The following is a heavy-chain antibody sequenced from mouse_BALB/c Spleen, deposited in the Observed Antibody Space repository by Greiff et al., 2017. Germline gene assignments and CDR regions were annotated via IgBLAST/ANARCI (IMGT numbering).Heavy chain of an antibody. J-gene: IGHJ4*01. CDR2: ISSGGST. CDR1: GFTFSSYA. D-gene: IGHD2-4*01. Sequence: EVQVVESGGGLVKPGGSLKLSCAASGFTFSSYAMSWVRQTPEKRLEWVASISSGGSTYYPDSVKGRFTISRDNARNILYLQMSSLRSEDTAMYYCARIDYDGDYAMDYWGQGTSVTVSS. CDR3: ARIDYDGDYAMDY. V-gene: IGHV5-6-5*01.